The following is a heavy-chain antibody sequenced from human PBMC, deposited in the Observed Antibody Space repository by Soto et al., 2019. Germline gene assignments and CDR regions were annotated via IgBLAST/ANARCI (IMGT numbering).Heavy chain of an antibody. CDR1: GFSLRTSGMC. CDR2: VDWDDDK. CDR3: ARRAAYSSSYFFDY. Sequence: GSGPTLVNPTQTLTLTCPFTGFSLRTSGMCVSWIRQPPGKALEWLALVDWDDDKYYNTSLRTRLTISRDTSKNQVILTMTNMDPVDTATYYCARRAAYSSSYFFDYWGQGSLVTVSS. J-gene: IGHJ4*02. D-gene: IGHD6-6*01. V-gene: IGHV2-70*01.